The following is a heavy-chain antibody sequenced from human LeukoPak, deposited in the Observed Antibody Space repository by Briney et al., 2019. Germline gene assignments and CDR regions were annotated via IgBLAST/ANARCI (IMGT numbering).Heavy chain of an antibody. CDR3: AKLGGSGSYV. Sequence: GGSLRLSCAASGFTFSTYAMSWVRQAPGKGLEWVSAISGSGGSTYYADSVKGRFTISRDNAKNTLYLQMNSLRAEDTAVYHCAKLGGSGSYVWGQGTLVTVSS. CDR2: ISGSGGST. CDR1: GFTFSTYA. V-gene: IGHV3-23*01. J-gene: IGHJ4*02. D-gene: IGHD3-10*01.